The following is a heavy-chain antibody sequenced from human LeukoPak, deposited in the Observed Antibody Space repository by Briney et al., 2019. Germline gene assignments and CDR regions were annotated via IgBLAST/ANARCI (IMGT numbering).Heavy chain of an antibody. CDR1: GFTVSSNY. CDR3: ATRGGDGNPHDY. D-gene: IGHD3-16*01. CDR2: ISGSGSSI. Sequence: GGSLRLSCAASGFTVSSNYMNWVRQTPGKGLEWVSTISGSGSSIYYADSVKGRFTISRDNSKNTLFLQMNSLRAEDTALYYCATRGGDGNPHDYWGQGTLVTVSS. V-gene: IGHV3-23*01. J-gene: IGHJ4*02.